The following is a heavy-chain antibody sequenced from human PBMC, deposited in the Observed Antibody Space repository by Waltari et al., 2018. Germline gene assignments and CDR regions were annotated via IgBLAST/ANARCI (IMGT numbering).Heavy chain of an antibody. D-gene: IGHD2-2*01. J-gene: IGHJ4*02. CDR3: ARGALVVPAARGYFDY. CDR2: FNPIFGTA. Sequence: QVQLVQSGAEVKKPGSSVKVSCKASGGTFSSYAISWVRQAPGQGLEWMGGFNPIFGTANYAQKFKGRVTITADKSTSTAYMELSSLRSEDTAVYYCARGALVVPAARGYFDYWGQGTLVTVSS. CDR1: GGTFSSYA. V-gene: IGHV1-69*14.